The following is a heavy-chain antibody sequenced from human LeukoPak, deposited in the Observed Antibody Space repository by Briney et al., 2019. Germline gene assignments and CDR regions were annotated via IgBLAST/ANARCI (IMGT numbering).Heavy chain of an antibody. Sequence: SVKVSCKASGGTFSSYAISWVRQAPGQGLEWMGGIIPIFSTANYAQKFQGRVTITADESTSTAYMELSSLRSEDTAVYYCARVFPYCSSTSCYGWFDPWGQGTLVTVSS. V-gene: IGHV1-69*01. J-gene: IGHJ5*02. CDR3: ARVFPYCSSTSCYGWFDP. CDR1: GGTFSSYA. D-gene: IGHD2-2*01. CDR2: IIPIFSTA.